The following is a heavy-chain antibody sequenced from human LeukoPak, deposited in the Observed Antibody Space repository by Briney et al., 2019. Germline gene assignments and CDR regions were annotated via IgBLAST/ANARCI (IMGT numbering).Heavy chain of an antibody. CDR2: INQDGSEK. J-gene: IGHJ4*02. V-gene: IGHV3-7*03. CDR1: GFTFSSYW. D-gene: IGHD3-22*01. CDR3: ANVYDTSGVRGNY. Sequence: RPGGSLRLSCAASGFTFSSYWMNWVRQAPGKGLEWVANINQDGSEKYYVDSVKGRFTISRDNAENSLDLQMNSLRVEDTAVYYCANVYDTSGVRGNYWGQGTLVTVST.